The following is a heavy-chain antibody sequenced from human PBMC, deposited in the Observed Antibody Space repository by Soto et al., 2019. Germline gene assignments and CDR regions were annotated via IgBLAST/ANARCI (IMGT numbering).Heavy chain of an antibody. CDR1: GFSLRTSGMC. CDR3: ARRAAYSSSYFFDY. V-gene: IGHV2-70*01. Sequence: ESGPTLVNPTWTLILTCTFTGFSLRTSGMCVSWIRQAPGKALEWLALVDWDDDKYYNTSLRTRLTISRDTSKNQVILTMTNMDPVDTATYYCARRAAYSSSYFFDYWGQGSLVTVSS. J-gene: IGHJ4*02. CDR2: VDWDDDK. D-gene: IGHD6-6*01.